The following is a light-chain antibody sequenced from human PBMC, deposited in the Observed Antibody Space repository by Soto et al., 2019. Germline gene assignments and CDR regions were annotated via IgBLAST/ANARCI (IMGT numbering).Light chain of an antibody. J-gene: IGLJ2*01. V-gene: IGLV3-21*04. Sequence: SYELTQPPSVSVAPGKTAKITCGGNNIGSKSVHWYQQKPGQAPVLVIYYDSDRPSGIPERLSGSNSGSTATLTISRVEAGDEAEYYCQVWDISSDVIFGGGTKLTVL. CDR3: QVWDISSDVI. CDR1: NIGSKS. CDR2: YDS.